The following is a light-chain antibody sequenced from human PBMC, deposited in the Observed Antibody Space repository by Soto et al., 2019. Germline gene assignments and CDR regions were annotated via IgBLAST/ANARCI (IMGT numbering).Light chain of an antibody. V-gene: IGKV3-15*01. Sequence: EIVMPHSPATLSVSPGAIATLSCISSLRVSSYLAWYQQKPGQAPRHPIYGTSPRATGMPARFSGSGSGTEFTLTISSLQSEDFAVYYCQQYNNWPPWPFGQGTKVDIK. CDR1: LRVSSY. CDR3: QQYNNWPPWP. J-gene: IGKJ1*01. CDR2: GTS.